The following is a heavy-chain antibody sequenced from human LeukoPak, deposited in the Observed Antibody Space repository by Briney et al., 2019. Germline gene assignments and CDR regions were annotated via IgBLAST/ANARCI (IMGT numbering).Heavy chain of an antibody. D-gene: IGHD1-26*01. CDR2: FYHNGGT. CDR1: GTAISSYF. V-gene: IGHV4-59*08. J-gene: IGHJ4*02. CDR3: AGGRMGRYYDH. Sequence: PSETLSLTCDISGTAISSYFWNWIRQSPTKGLEWIGYFYHNGGTSYNPSLRSRVTISVDSSQKRLSLPVTSMTAADTAIYYCAGGRMGRYYDHWGQGTLVAVST.